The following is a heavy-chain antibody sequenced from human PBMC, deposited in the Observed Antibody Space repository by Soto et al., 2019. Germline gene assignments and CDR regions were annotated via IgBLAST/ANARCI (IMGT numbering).Heavy chain of an antibody. CDR1: GGSFSGYY. D-gene: IGHD3-16*02. CDR2: INHSGST. Sequence: SETLSLTCAVYGGSFSGYYWSWIRQPPGKGLEWIGEINHSGSTNYNPSLKSRVTISVDTSKNQFSLKLSSVTAADTAVYYCARRGIMITFGGVIARGDAFDIWGQGTMVTVSS. V-gene: IGHV4-34*01. J-gene: IGHJ3*02. CDR3: ARRGIMITFGGVIARGDAFDI.